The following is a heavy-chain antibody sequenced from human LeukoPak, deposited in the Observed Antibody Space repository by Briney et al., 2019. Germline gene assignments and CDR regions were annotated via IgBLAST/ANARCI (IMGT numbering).Heavy chain of an antibody. CDR2: ISAYNGNT. V-gene: IGHV1-18*01. Sequence: ASVKVSCKASGYTFTSYGISWVRQAPGQGLEWMGWISAYNGNTNYAQKPQGRVTMTTDTSTSTAYMELRSLRSDDTAVYYCARVDHDFWSGYWSDYWGQGTLVTVSS. J-gene: IGHJ4*02. CDR3: ARVDHDFWSGYWSDY. D-gene: IGHD3-3*01. CDR1: GYTFTSYG.